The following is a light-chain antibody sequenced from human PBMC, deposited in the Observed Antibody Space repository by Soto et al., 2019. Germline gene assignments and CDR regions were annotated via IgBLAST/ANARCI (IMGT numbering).Light chain of an antibody. V-gene: IGKV3-20*01. CDR1: QSVSSSY. CDR2: DAS. J-gene: IGKJ1*01. Sequence: ETVLTQSPGTLSLSPGERATLSCRASQSVSSSYLAWYQQKPGQAPRLLIYDASSMATGIPDRFSGRGSGTDFTLTISRLEPEDFAVYYCQQYVRSPPSWTFGQGTKVEIK. CDR3: QQYVRSPPSWT.